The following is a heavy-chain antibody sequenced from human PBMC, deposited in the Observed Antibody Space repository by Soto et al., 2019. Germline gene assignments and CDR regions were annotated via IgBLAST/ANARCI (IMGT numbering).Heavy chain of an antibody. CDR2: IYHSGST. D-gene: IGHD6-13*01. V-gene: IGHV4-38-2*02. Sequence: SETLSLTCAVSGYSISSGYYWGWIRQPPGKGLEWIGSIYHSGSTYYNPSLKSRVTISVDTSKNQFSLKLSSVTAADTAVYYCERDDTRTAAGWFDTWGQGTLVTVSS. CDR1: GYSISSGYY. J-gene: IGHJ5*02. CDR3: ERDDTRTAAGWFDT.